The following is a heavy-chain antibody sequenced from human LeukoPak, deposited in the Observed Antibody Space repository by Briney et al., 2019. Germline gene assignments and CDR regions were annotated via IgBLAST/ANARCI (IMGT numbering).Heavy chain of an antibody. CDR2: ISGSGGST. D-gene: IGHD3-10*01. J-gene: IGHJ4*02. Sequence: PGGSLRLSCAASGFTFSSYAMSWVRQAPGKGLEWVSAISGSGGSTYYADSVKGRFTISRDNSKNTLYLQMNSLRAEDTAVYYCAKGAYYYGSGTTGGYFDYWGQGTLVTVSS. CDR3: AKGAYYYGSGTTGGYFDY. CDR1: GFTFSSYA. V-gene: IGHV3-23*01.